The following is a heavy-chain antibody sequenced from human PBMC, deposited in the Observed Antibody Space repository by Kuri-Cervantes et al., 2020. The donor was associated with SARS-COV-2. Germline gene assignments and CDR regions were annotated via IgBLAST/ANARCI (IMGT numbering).Heavy chain of an antibody. Sequence: GSLRLSCTVSGGSISSHYWSWIRQPPGKGLEWIGYIYYSGSTNYNPSLKSRVTISVDTSKNQFSLKLSSATAADTAVYYCARVWDGGDYFDYWGQGTLVTVSS. CDR1: GGSISSHY. CDR3: ARVWDGGDYFDY. CDR2: IYYSGST. D-gene: IGHD3-16*01. V-gene: IGHV4-59*11. J-gene: IGHJ4*02.